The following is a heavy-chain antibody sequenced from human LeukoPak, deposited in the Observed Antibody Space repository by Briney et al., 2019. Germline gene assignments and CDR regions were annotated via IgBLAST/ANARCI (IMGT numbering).Heavy chain of an antibody. D-gene: IGHD3-10*01. V-gene: IGHV1-2*02. CDR2: INPNSGGT. CDR1: GYTFTGYY. CDR3: ARAPPMKSMVRGVYDY. Sequence: SVKVSCKASGYTFTGYYMHWVRQAPGQGLEWMGWINPNSGGTNYAQKFQGRVTMTRDTSISTAYMELSRLRSDDTAVYYCARAPPMKSMVRGVYDYWGQGTLVTVSS. J-gene: IGHJ4*02.